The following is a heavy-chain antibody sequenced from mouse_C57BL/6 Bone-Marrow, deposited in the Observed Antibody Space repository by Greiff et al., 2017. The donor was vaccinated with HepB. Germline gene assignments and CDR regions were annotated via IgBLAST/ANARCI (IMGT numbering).Heavy chain of an antibody. CDR1: GFTFTDYY. CDR3: ARSPHYYGSSYAYDFDY. D-gene: IGHD1-1*01. V-gene: IGHV7-3*01. Sequence: EVMLVESGGGLVQPGGSLSLSCAASGFTFTDYYMSWVRQPPGKALEWLGFIRNKANGYTTEYSASVKGRFTISRDNSQSILYLQMNALRAEDSATYYCARSPHYYGSSYAYDFDYWGQGTTLTVSS. J-gene: IGHJ2*01. CDR2: IRNKANGYTT.